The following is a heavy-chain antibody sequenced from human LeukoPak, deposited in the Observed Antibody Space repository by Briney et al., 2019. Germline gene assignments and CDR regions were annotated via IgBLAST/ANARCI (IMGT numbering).Heavy chain of an antibody. CDR3: AKEGLLYDFWGVYFDY. CDR1: GFTFSSYA. D-gene: IGHD3-3*01. Sequence: GGSLRLSCAASGFTFSSYAMSWVRQAPGKGLEWVSAISGSGGSTYYADSVKGRFTISRDNSKNTLYLQMNSLRAEDTAVYYCAKEGLLYDFWGVYFDYWGQGTLVTVSS. CDR2: ISGSGGST. J-gene: IGHJ4*02. V-gene: IGHV3-23*01.